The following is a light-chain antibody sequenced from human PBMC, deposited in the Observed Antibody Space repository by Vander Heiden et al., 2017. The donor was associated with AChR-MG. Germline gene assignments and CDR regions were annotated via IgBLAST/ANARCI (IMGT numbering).Light chain of an antibody. V-gene: IGKV2-28*01. CDR1: QSLLHSNGYNY. CDR3: MQALQTPLT. Sequence: DIVMTQSPLSLPVNPGDPASISCRSSQSLLHSNGYNYLDWYLQKPGQSPQLRIYLGSNRASGVPDRFSGSGSGTDFTLKISRVEAEDVGVYYCMQALQTPLTFGGGTKVEIK. CDR2: LGS. J-gene: IGKJ4*01.